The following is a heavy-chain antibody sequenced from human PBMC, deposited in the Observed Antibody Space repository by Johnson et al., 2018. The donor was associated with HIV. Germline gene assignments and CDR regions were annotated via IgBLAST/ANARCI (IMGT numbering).Heavy chain of an antibody. CDR1: GFTFSSYW. CDR3: ARWIRYCGGDCYDVFDI. J-gene: IGHJ3*02. CDR2: IKQDGSEK. Sequence: MLLVESGGGLVQPGGSLRLSCAASGFTFSSYWMSWVRQAPGKGLEWVANIKQDGSEKYYVDSVKGRFTISRDNAKNSLYLQMNSLRAEDTDVYYCARWIRYCGGDCYDVFDIWSQGTKVTVSS. D-gene: IGHD2-21*02. V-gene: IGHV3-7*01.